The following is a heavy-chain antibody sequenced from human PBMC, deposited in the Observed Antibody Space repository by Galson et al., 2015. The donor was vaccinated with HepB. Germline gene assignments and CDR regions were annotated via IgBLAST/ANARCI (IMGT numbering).Heavy chain of an antibody. D-gene: IGHD3-22*01. CDR3: ARNVYYDTSGYYYKPGWVDP. CDR1: GFTFSTYS. J-gene: IGHJ5*02. V-gene: IGHV3-21*01. Sequence: SLRLSCAASGFTFSTYSMNWVRQAPGKGLEWVSSISSSSSYIYYADSVKGRFTISRDNAKNSLYLQMNSLRAEDTAVYYCARNVYYDTSGYYYKPGWVDPWGQGTLVTVSS. CDR2: ISSSSSYI.